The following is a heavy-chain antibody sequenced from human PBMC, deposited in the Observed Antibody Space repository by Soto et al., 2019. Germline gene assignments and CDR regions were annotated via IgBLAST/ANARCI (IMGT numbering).Heavy chain of an antibody. D-gene: IGHD4-17*01. CDR1: GGSISSTRYF. J-gene: IGHJ4*02. Sequence: SETLSLTCTVSGGSISSTRYFCRWIRQPRGKWLDWIGSLFYSGSTYYNPSLKSRVTISGDTSKNEFSQQLSSLTAADTAVYYFARQGGVWTTVPKRVNFDYWGQAALVTVS. V-gene: IGHV4-39*01. CDR2: LFYSGST. CDR3: ARQGGVWTTVPKRVNFDY.